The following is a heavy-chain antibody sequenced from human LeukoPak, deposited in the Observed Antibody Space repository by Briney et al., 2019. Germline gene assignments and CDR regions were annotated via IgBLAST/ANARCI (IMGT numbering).Heavy chain of an antibody. CDR3: AKGSGINHYHWIDP. Sequence: GGSLRLSCAASEFAFSNYAMNWVRQAPGKGLEWISGISGGGGSTYYADSVKGRFTISRDNSKNTLYLQMDSLRAEDTALYYCAKGSGINHYHWIDPWGQGTLVTVSS. CDR2: ISGGGGST. CDR1: EFAFSNYA. J-gene: IGHJ5*02. D-gene: IGHD1-14*01. V-gene: IGHV3-23*01.